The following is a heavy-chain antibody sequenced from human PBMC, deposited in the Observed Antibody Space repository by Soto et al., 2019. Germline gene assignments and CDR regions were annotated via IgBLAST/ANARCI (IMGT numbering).Heavy chain of an antibody. Sequence: ESLTMCFTASGLIFTSYWLSWVRQMPGKGLEWMGMLNPKDSFANYSPSFRGHVTISPDTSVTTAYLKWSSLKASDTAIYYCARNKSGGGSYPFDFWGQGTLVTVYS. CDR2: LNPKDSFA. CDR1: GLIFTSYW. V-gene: IGHV5-10-1*01. CDR3: ARNKSGGGSYPFDF. J-gene: IGHJ4*02. D-gene: IGHD3-10*01.